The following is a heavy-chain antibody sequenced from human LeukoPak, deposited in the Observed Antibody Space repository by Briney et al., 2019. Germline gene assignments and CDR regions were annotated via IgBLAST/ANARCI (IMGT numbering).Heavy chain of an antibody. CDR2: ISTAGRST. J-gene: IGHJ4*02. Sequence: SGGSLRLSCAASGFIFGVSTMHWVRQAPGKGLEFVSSISTAGRSTYYADSAKGRFAISRDDFNSTVYLHMSSLRPEDTAMYYCVKDRGSSGWSPFVYWGQGTLVTVSP. V-gene: IGHV3-64D*06. CDR1: GFIFGVST. D-gene: IGHD6-19*01. CDR3: VKDRGSSGWSPFVY.